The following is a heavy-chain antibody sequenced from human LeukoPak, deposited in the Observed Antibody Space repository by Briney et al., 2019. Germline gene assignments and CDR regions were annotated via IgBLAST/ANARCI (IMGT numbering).Heavy chain of an antibody. CDR3: CMAHCGSDCSY. CDR1: GFTFRSYW. Sequence: GGSLRLSCAPSGFTFRSYWMYWVPQAPGKGLVWVSRIDRDGSTTIYADSVKGRFTISRDNAENTLYLQMNSLRGEDTAVYYCCMAHCGSDCSYWGRGTLVTVSS. V-gene: IGHV3-74*01. J-gene: IGHJ4*02. D-gene: IGHD2-21*02. CDR2: IDRDGSTT.